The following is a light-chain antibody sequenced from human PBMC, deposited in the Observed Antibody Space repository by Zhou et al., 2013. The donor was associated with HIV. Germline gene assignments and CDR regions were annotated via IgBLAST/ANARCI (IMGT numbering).Light chain of an antibody. CDR1: QKISSY. Sequence: DIQMTQSPPSLSAAVGDRVTISCRASQKISSYLNWYQWKPGKAPELLIYGAIILQSGVPSRFSGSGSETEFTLTINGLQPEDFVTYYCQHTFTTPITFGGGPRVEIK. V-gene: IGKV1-39*01. CDR3: QHTFTTPIT. J-gene: IGKJ4*01. CDR2: GAI.